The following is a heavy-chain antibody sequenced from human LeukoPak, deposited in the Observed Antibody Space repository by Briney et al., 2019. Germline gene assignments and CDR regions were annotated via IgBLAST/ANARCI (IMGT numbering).Heavy chain of an antibody. CDR3: ATGPTPSAY. J-gene: IGHJ4*02. Sequence: ASVKVSCEASGYTFTSYGISWVRQAPGQGLEWMGIINPSGGSTSYAQKFQGRVTMTEDTSTDTAYMELSSLRSEDTAVYYCATGPTPSAYWGQGTLVTVSS. V-gene: IGHV1-46*01. CDR1: GYTFTSYG. CDR2: INPSGGST. D-gene: IGHD3-10*01.